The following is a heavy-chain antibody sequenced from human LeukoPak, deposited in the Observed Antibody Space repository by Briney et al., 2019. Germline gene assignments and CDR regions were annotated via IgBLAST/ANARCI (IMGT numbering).Heavy chain of an antibody. V-gene: IGHV4-4*07. CDR2: IHTSGST. CDR3: ERRYQLLSVSWFDP. D-gene: IGHD2-2*01. Sequence: SEALSLTCTVSGDSISNHYWGWVRQPAGKGLEWIGRIHTSGSTNYNPSLKSRVTLSVDTAKNQFSLKLTSVTAADTAVYYCERRYQLLSVSWFDPWGQGTLVTVSS. J-gene: IGHJ5*02. CDR1: GDSISNHY.